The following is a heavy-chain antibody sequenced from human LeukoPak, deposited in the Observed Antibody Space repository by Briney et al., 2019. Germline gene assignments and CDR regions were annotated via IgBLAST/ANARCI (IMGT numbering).Heavy chain of an antibody. D-gene: IGHD3-10*01. Sequence: GGSLRLSCAASGFAFTNFAMNWVRQAPGKGLEWVSTISGSGGDTYYADSVKGRFTISRDNSKNTLYMQMNSLRAEDTAVYYCAKERGLNWGQGTLVTVSS. CDR1: GFAFTNFA. V-gene: IGHV3-23*01. J-gene: IGHJ4*02. CDR2: ISGSGGDT. CDR3: AKERGLN.